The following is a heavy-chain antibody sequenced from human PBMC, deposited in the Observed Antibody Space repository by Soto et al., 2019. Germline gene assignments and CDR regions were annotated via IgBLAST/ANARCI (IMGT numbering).Heavy chain of an antibody. J-gene: IGHJ4*02. Sequence: EVQLVESGGGLVQPGGSLKLSGAASGFTFSGSAMHWVRQASGKGLEWVGRIRSKANNYATAYAASVKGRFTTSSDDSKNTAYLQKSHMKNEDTAVYYCTYFDAAAVVVYWGQGTLVTVSS. CDR1: GFTFSGSA. CDR3: TYFDAAAVVVY. V-gene: IGHV3-73*02. D-gene: IGHD3-9*01. CDR2: IRSKANNYAT.